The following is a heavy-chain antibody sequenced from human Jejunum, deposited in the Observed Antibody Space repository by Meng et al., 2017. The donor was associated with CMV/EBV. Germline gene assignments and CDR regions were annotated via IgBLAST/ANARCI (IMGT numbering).Heavy chain of an antibody. CDR2: SGSGGAT. CDR3: ASWLAAHFDY. J-gene: IGHJ4*02. V-gene: IGHV3-23*01. Sequence: SWVRQAPGKGLEWVSISGSGGATHYADSVKGRFTVSRDNSKNALYLQMNSLRVEDTAVYYRASWLAAHFDYWGQGTLVTVSS. D-gene: IGHD6-19*01.